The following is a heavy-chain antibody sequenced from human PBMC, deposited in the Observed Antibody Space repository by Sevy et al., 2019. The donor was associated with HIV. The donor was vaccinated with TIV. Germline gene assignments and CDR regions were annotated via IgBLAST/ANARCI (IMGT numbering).Heavy chain of an antibody. D-gene: IGHD3-9*01. J-gene: IGHJ4*02. CDR1: GFSITSYW. CDR3: VKDFEGPIDY. V-gene: IGHV3-74*01. Sequence: GGSLRLSCAGSGFSITSYWMHWVRQAPGKGLVWVSRMNEDGSVTNHADSVRGRFTISRYIAKNTLYLKMNSLSVDDTAVYYCVKDFEGPIDYWGQGNVVTVSS. CDR2: MNEDGSVT.